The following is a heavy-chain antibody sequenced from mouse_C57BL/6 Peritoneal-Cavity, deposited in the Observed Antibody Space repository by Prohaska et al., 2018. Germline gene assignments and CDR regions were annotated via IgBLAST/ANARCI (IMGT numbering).Heavy chain of an antibody. V-gene: IGHV5-16*01. CDR3: ASDRDDYSGSSHYFDY. CDR2: INYDSSNT. D-gene: IGHD1-1*01. CDR1: GFTFSDYY. J-gene: IGHJ2*01. Sequence: EVKLVESEGGLVQPGSSMKLSCTASGFTFSDYYMAWVRQVPEKGLEWVANINYDSSNTYYLASLKSRFMFSRDNAKIILYLQISSLKSEDTATYYFASDRDDYSGSSHYFDYWGKGTTLTVSS.